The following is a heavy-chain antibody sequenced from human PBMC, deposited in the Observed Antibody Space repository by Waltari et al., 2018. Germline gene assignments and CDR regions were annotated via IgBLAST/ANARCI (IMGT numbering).Heavy chain of an antibody. Sequence: EVQLVESGGGLVQPGGSLRLSWAASGFTFSRNWMHWGRPGPGKGLVGGSRIDTDGSGTGYAASVKGRFSISRDNAKNTLYLQMNSLRAEDTAVYYCARAGEGAAAYTFDIWGQGTMVTVSS. CDR1: GFTFSRNW. J-gene: IGHJ3*02. D-gene: IGHD6-13*01. CDR3: ARAGEGAAAYTFDI. V-gene: IGHV3-74*01. CDR2: IDTDGSGT.